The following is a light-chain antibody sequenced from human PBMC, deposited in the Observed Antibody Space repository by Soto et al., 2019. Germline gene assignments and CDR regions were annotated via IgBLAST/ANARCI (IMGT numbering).Light chain of an antibody. J-gene: IGKJ1*01. Sequence: DIQMTQSPSSLSASVGDRVTITCRASQGIAKSLAWYQQKPGKAPKLLIYSASTLQSGVPSRFSGSGSGTDFTLTISSLQPDDFATYYCQQYNSYSSFGQGTKVDIK. CDR2: SAS. V-gene: IGKV1-27*01. CDR3: QQYNSYSS. CDR1: QGIAKS.